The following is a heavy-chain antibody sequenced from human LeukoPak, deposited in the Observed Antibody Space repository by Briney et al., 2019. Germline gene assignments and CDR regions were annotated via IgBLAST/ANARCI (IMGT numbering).Heavy chain of an antibody. V-gene: IGHV3-23*01. CDR3: VKDGGILHAWFFEY. Sequence: RRSLCLSCTASGFTFNAYAMTWVRQAPGKGLKWVSTLNDASNLIYYTDSLKGRFTISRDNSKNTVYLQMNTFRADDTAIYYCVKDGGILHAWFFEYWGQGSPVTVSS. CDR2: LNDASNLI. CDR1: GFTFNAYA. J-gene: IGHJ4*02. D-gene: IGHD1-26*01.